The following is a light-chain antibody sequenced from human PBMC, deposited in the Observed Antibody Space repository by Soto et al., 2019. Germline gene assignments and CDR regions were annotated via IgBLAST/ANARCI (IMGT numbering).Light chain of an antibody. Sequence: EVVLTQSPGTLSLSPGERATLFCRASQSVSGRLAWYQQKPGQAPRLVMSGTSTRASGTPVRFRGGGSGTDYTLTITRLEPEDFALYYCQHCQPYGDSPPLTFGGGTKVEIK. J-gene: IGKJ4*01. V-gene: IGKV3-20*01. CDR1: QSVSGR. CDR2: GTS. CDR3: QHCQPYGDSPPLT.